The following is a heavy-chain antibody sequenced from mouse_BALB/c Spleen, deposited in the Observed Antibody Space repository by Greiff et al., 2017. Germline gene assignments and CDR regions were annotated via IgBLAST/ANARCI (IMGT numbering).Heavy chain of an antibody. Sequence: EVQLVESGGGLVKPGGSLKLSCAASGFAFSSYDMSWVRQTPEKRLEWVAYISSGGGSTYYPDTVKGRFTISRDNAKNTLYLQMSSLKSEDTAMYYCASQLGRGYWGQGTTLTVSS. CDR1: GFAFSSYD. D-gene: IGHD4-1*01. CDR3: ASQLGRGY. CDR2: ISSGGGST. J-gene: IGHJ2*01. V-gene: IGHV5-12-1*01.